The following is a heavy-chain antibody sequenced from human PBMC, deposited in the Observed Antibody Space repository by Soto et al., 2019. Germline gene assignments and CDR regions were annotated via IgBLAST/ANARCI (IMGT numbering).Heavy chain of an antibody. D-gene: IGHD2-2*01. CDR2: IYYSGSP. CDR1: GGSISSGGYY. Sequence: QVQLQESGPGLVKPSQTLSLTCTVSGGSISSGGYYWSWIRQHPGKGLAWIGYIYYSGSPYYNPSLKSRVTISVDTSKNQFSLKLSSVTAADTAVYYCARETCSSTSCYVDYWGQGTMVTVSS. CDR3: ARETCSSTSCYVDY. J-gene: IGHJ4*02. V-gene: IGHV4-31*03.